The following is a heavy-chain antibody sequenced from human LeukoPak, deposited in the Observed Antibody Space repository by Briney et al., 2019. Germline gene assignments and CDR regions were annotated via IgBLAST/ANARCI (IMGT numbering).Heavy chain of an antibody. CDR2: ISSSSYI. CDR3: ARIYSSSSSRGAFDI. J-gene: IGHJ3*02. V-gene: IGHV3-69-1*01. Sequence: GGSLRLSCAASGFTFSDYTMNWVRQAPRKRLEGGSSISSSSYIYYSDSVKGRFTISRDNAKNSLYLQMNSLRAEDTAVYYCARIYSSSSSRGAFDIWGQGTMVTVSS. D-gene: IGHD6-6*01. CDR1: GFTFSDYT.